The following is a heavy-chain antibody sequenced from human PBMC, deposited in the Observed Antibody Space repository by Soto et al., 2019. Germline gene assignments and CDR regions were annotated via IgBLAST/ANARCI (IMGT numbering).Heavy chain of an antibody. Sequence: QVQLQESGPGLVKPSETLSLTCNVSGDSLRSFYWSWIRHSPGKGLEWIGYVRSSGSTNYNPSLKRRVSISVDTSKTQFSLHLTSVTAADTAVYYCARQDTVVVVGHWYFDLWGRGTLVTVSS. CDR2: VRSSGST. V-gene: IGHV4-59*08. CDR1: GDSLRSFY. CDR3: ARQDTVVVVGHWYFDL. J-gene: IGHJ2*01. D-gene: IGHD2-15*01.